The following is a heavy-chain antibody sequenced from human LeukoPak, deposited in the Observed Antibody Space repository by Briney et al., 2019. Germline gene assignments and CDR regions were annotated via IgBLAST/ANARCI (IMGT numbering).Heavy chain of an antibody. CDR1: GFTFSSYG. D-gene: IGHD1-26*01. CDR3: ARDGSGSYYFDY. J-gene: IGHJ4*02. V-gene: IGHV3-33*01. CDR2: IWYDGSNK. Sequence: GGSLRLSCAASGFTFSSYGMHWVRQAPGKGLEWVAVIWYDGSNKYYADSVKGRFTISRDNSKNTLYLQMNSPRAEDTAVYYCARDGSGSYYFDYWGQGTLVTVSS.